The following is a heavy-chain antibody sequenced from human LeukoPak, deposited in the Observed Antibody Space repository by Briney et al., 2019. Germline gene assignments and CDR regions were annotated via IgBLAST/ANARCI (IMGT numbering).Heavy chain of an antibody. CDR1: GFTLSSYW. CDR3: ARLSSTSCPCYFDY. CDR2: ISSSSSYI. D-gene: IGHD2-2*01. J-gene: IGHJ4*02. V-gene: IGHV3-21*01. Sequence: GGSLRLSCAVSGFTLSSYWIHWVRQAPGKGLVWVSSISSSSSYIYYADSVKGRFTISRDNAKNSLYLQMNSLRAEDTAVYYCARLSSTSCPCYFDYWGQGTLATVSS.